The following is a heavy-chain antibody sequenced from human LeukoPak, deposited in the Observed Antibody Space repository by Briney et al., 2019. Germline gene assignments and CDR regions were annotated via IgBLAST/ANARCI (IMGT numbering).Heavy chain of an antibody. CDR1: GFTFSSYA. CDR3: AKDFLLYDSSTYFDY. CDR2: ISGSGGST. J-gene: IGHJ4*02. Sequence: PGGSLRLSCADSGFTFSSYAMSWVRQAPGKGLEWVSAISGSGGSTYYADSVKGRFAISRDNSKNTLYLQMNSLRAEDTAVYYCAKDFLLYDSSTYFDYWGQGTLVTVSS. D-gene: IGHD3-22*01. V-gene: IGHV3-23*01.